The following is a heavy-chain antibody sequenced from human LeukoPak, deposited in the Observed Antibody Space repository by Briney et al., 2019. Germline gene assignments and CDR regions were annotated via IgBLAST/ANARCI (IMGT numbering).Heavy chain of an antibody. CDR1: GGSFSGYY. Sequence: SETLSLTCAVYGGSFSGYYWSWIRQPPGKGLEWIGEINHSGSTNYNPSLKSRVTISVDTSKNQFSLKLSSVTAADTAVYYCARARYSGYAFSVWGQGTLVTVS. CDR2: INHSGST. D-gene: IGHD5-12*01. J-gene: IGHJ4*02. V-gene: IGHV4-34*01. CDR3: ARARYSGYAFSV.